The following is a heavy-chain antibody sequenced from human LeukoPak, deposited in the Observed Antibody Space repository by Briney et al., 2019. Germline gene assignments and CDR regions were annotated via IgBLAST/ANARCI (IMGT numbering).Heavy chain of an antibody. J-gene: IGHJ4*02. Sequence: GRSLRLSCAASGFSFSSYGMHWVRQAPGKGLEWVVIISYDGSNKYYADSVKGRFTISRDNSKNTLSLQMNSLRPEDTAVYYCAKDSYGYSSGGPLFDYWGQGTLVTVSS. D-gene: IGHD6-19*01. V-gene: IGHV3-30*18. CDR1: GFSFSSYG. CDR2: ISYDGSNK. CDR3: AKDSYGYSSGGPLFDY.